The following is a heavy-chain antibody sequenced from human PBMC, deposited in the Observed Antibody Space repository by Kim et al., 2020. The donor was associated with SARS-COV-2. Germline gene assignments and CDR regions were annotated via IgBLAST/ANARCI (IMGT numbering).Heavy chain of an antibody. J-gene: IGHJ4*02. CDR3: ARASAPKYYYDSSGYYIDDY. D-gene: IGHD3-22*01. V-gene: IGHV4-31*03. CDR2: IYYSGST. CDR1: GGSISSGGYY. Sequence: SETLSLTCTVSGGSISSGGYYWSWIRQHPGKGLEWIGYIYYSGSTYYNPSLKSRVTISVDTSKNQFSLKLSSVTAADTAVYYCARASAPKYYYDSSGYYIDDYWGQGTLVTVSS.